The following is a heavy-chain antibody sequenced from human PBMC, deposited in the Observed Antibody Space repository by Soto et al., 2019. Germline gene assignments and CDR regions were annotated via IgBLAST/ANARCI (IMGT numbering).Heavy chain of an antibody. CDR3: ARDVARDRQYSASDSGLDY. CDR2: ISAYNGYT. J-gene: IGHJ4*02. Sequence: QVHLEQSGAEVKKPGASVKVSCKASGYSFTSYGFTWVRQAPGQGLEWVGWISAYNGYTNYAQNLQGRVTMTTDTSTTTAYMERRGLTSDDTAVYYCARDVARDRQYSASDSGLDYWGQGTLVTVSS. V-gene: IGHV1-18*01. CDR1: GYSFTSYG. D-gene: IGHD5-12*01.